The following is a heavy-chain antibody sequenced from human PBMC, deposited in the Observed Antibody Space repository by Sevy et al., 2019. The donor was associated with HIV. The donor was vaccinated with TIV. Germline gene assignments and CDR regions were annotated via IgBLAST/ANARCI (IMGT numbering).Heavy chain of an antibody. D-gene: IGHD2-21*02. V-gene: IGHV4-34*01. Sequence: GSTNYNPSLKSRVTISVDTSKNQFSLKLSSVTAADTAVYYCARGLPSKVTGYAFDIWGQGTMVTVSS. CDR3: ARGLPSKVTGYAFDI. J-gene: IGHJ3*02. CDR2: GST.